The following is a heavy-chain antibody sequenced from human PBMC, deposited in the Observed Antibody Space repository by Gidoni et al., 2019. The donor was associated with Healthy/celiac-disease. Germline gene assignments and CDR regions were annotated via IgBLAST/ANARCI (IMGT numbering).Heavy chain of an antibody. CDR1: GFTFSSYA. CDR3: ATGRSSSDY. D-gene: IGHD3-10*01. V-gene: IGHV3-23*04. Sequence: EVQRVESGGGWVQPGGSRRVSCAASGFTFSSYAMSWVRQAPGKGLEWVSAISGSGGSTYYADSVKGRFTISRDNSKNTLYLKMNSLRAEDTAVYYCATGRSSSDYWGQGTLVTVSS. CDR2: ISGSGGST. J-gene: IGHJ4*02.